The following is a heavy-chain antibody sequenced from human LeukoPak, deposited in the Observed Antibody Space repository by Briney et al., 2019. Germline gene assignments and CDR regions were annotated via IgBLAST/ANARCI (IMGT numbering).Heavy chain of an antibody. Sequence: GGSLRLSCSASGFTFSSYTMHWARQAPGKGLEYVSAISNNGGSTYCADSVRGRFTISRDNSKNTLYLQMSSLRAEDTAVYYCVKGLKIPDYWGQGTLVTVSS. CDR3: VKGLKIPDY. CDR1: GFTFSSYT. J-gene: IGHJ4*02. CDR2: ISNNGGST. V-gene: IGHV3-64D*06.